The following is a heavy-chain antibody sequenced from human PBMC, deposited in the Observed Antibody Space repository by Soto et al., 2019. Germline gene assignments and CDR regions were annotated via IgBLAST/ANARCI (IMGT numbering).Heavy chain of an antibody. CDR1: GFTFSRYS. D-gene: IGHD6-19*01. Sequence: GGSLRLSCAASGFTFSRYSMNWVRQAPGKGLEWVSYISSSSNSIYYADSVKGRFTISRDNAKNSLHLQMNSLRAEDTAVYYCARDREVIAVAGHYFDCWGQGTLVTVSS. CDR2: ISSSSNSI. CDR3: ARDREVIAVAGHYFDC. J-gene: IGHJ4*02. V-gene: IGHV3-48*01.